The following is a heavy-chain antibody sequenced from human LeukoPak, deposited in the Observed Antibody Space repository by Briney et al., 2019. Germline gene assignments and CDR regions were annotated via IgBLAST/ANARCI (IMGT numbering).Heavy chain of an antibody. V-gene: IGHV3-73*01. CDR1: GFDFSDFY. D-gene: IGHD3-22*01. CDR3: AKLTRGYCDRTACPNWFDP. Sequence: GGSLKLSCAASGFDFSDFYMHWVRQASGRGLEWVGLIRTKPNSYTTVYAASVKGRFTISRDDSKNTAYLQMNSLKGEDTALYYCAKLTRGYCDRTACPNWFDPWGRGTLVTVSS. CDR2: IRTKPNSYTT. J-gene: IGHJ5*02.